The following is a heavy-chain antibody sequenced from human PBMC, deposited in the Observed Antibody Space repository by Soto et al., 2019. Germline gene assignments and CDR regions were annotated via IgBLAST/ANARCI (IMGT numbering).Heavy chain of an antibody. CDR1: GFSLNTNGVG. CDR2: IYWDDNK. V-gene: IGHV2-5*02. D-gene: IGHD6-19*01. Sequence: HITLKESGPTLVKPTQTLTLTCTFSGFSLNTNGVGVGWLRQPPGEALEWLALIYWDDNKRYSPSLKSRLTVTKDTSKDQVVLTMTNMDPVDTATYYCAHRRDSAWYFDYWGQGTLVTVSS. J-gene: IGHJ4*02. CDR3: AHRRDSAWYFDY.